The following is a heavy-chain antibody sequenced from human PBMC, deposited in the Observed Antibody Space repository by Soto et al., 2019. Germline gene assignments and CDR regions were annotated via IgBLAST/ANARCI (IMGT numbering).Heavy chain of an antibody. CDR2: ISGSGATT. Sequence: GGSLRLSCAASGFTFSDYAMSWVRQAPGKGLEWVSVISGSGATTYYADSVKGRFTMSRDNSKNTLFLQMNSLRAEDTAIYYCAKDIVAAGVGSLFFASWGQGALVTVSS. D-gene: IGHD3-3*01. V-gene: IGHV3-23*01. CDR1: GFTFSDYA. J-gene: IGHJ4*02. CDR3: AKDIVAAGVGSLFFAS.